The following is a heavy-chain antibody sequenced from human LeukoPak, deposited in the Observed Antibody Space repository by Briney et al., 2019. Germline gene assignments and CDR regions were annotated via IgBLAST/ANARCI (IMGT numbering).Heavy chain of an antibody. D-gene: IGHD2-2*01. CDR2: INPNSGGT. V-gene: IGHV1-2*02. CDR1: GYTFTGYY. J-gene: IGHJ3*02. Sequence: ASVKVSCKASGYTFTGYYMHWVRQAPGQGLEWMGWINPNSGGTNYAQKFQGRVTMTRDTSISTAYMELSRLRSDDTAVYYCARDATPHMPQPPDAFDIWGQGTMVTVSS. CDR3: ARDATPHMPQPPDAFDI.